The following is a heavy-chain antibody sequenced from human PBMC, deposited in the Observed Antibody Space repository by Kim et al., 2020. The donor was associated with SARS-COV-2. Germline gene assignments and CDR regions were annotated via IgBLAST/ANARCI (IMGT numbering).Heavy chain of an antibody. Sequence: GGSLRLSCEASGFSFRDYWFNWVRQAPGKRLVWVSRIKYDEGDKIHADSVRGRFTISRDNAKNTVYLQMNSLRVDDTAVYYCARVRWGENAFDTWGRGTMVTVSA. J-gene: IGHJ3*02. CDR3: ARVRWGENAFDT. CDR1: GFSFRDYW. D-gene: IGHD7-27*01. CDR2: IKYDEGDK. V-gene: IGHV3-74*01.